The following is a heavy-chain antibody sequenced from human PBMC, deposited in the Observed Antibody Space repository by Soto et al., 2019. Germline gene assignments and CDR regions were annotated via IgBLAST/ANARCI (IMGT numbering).Heavy chain of an antibody. CDR3: ARGNRDYYYYMDV. CDR2: IYRSGST. Sequence: QVQLQESGPGLVEPSGTLSLTCAVSSGSISTSNWWSWVRQPPGKGLEWIGEIYRSGSTNYNPSLKSRVTISVDKSKNQFSLKLSSVTAADTAVYYCARGNRDYYYYMDVWGKGTTVTVSS. CDR1: SGSISTSNW. V-gene: IGHV4-4*02. D-gene: IGHD3-10*01. J-gene: IGHJ6*03.